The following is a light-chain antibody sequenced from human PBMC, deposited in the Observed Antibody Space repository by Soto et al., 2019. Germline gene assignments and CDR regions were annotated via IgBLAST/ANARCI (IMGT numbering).Light chain of an antibody. CDR1: RSVDTD. CDR2: ATS. Sequence: EILMTQSPATLSVSPGDSATLSCRASRSVDTDLAWYQQKPGQAPRLLVFATSARSTGVPDRFRGSRSRTDFTLTISSQQPEDSATYYCQQDYNRPPWTFGQGTKGEI. V-gene: IGKV3-15*01. CDR3: QQDYNRPPWT. J-gene: IGKJ1*01.